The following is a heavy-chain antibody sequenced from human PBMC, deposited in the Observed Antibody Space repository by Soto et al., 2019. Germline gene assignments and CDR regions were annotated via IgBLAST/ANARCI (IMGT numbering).Heavy chain of an antibody. CDR1: GFTFSRYW. CDR3: AKAWAVAGSGELLDY. CDR2: IKHDESEK. Sequence: DVQLVESGGGLVQPGGSLRLSCAASGFTFSRYWMTWVRQAPGKGLEWVANIKHDESEKYYVESVKGRFTISRDNAKGSLYLQMKSLRVEDTSVYYCAKAWAVAGSGELLDYWGQGALVTVSS. D-gene: IGHD6-19*01. J-gene: IGHJ4*02. V-gene: IGHV3-7*01.